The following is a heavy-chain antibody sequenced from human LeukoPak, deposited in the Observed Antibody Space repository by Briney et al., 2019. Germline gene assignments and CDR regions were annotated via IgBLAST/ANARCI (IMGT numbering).Heavy chain of an antibody. V-gene: IGHV1-18*01. J-gene: IGHJ5*02. Sequence: ASVKVSCKASGYTFSSYGISWVRQAPGQGLEWMGWISGYNGNINYAQKLQGRVTMTTDTSTSTAYMELRSLISDDTAVYYCARDKLGLGELSLYDQWGQGTLVTVFS. CDR1: GYTFSSYG. CDR2: ISGYNGNI. D-gene: IGHD3-16*02. CDR3: ARDKLGLGELSLYDQ.